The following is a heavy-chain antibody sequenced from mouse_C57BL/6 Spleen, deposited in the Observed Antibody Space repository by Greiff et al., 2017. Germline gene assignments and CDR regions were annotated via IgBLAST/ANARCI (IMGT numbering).Heavy chain of an antibody. CDR3: ARGSSYGYFDV. J-gene: IGHJ1*03. CDR2: INPSSGYT. D-gene: IGHD1-1*01. CDR1: GYTFTSYT. Sequence: QVQLQQSGAELARPGASVKMSCKASGYTFTSYTMHWVKQRPGQGLEWIGYINPSSGYTKYNQKFKDKATLTADKSSSTAYMQLSSLTSEDSAVYYCARGSSYGYFDVWAQGPRSPSPQ. V-gene: IGHV1-4*01.